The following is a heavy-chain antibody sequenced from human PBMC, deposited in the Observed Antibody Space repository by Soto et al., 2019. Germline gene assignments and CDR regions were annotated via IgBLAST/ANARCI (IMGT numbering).Heavy chain of an antibody. CDR2: ISAYNGNT. Sequence: ASVKVSCKASGYTFTSYGISWVRQAPGQGLERMGWISAYNGNTNYAQKLQGRVTMTTDTSTSTAYMELRSLRSDDTAVFYCARGGIYSGSAKGVCDPWGKGTLVTVSS. D-gene: IGHD3-10*01. CDR1: GYTFTSYG. CDR3: ARGGIYSGSAKGVCDP. V-gene: IGHV1-18*04. J-gene: IGHJ5*02.